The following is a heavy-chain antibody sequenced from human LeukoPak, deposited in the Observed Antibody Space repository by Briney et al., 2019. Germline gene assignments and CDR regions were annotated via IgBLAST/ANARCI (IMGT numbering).Heavy chain of an antibody. J-gene: IGHJ4*02. CDR2: IYYSGST. V-gene: IGHV4-59*01. CDR3: ARGSGSYYAEYYFVY. D-gene: IGHD3-10*01. Sequence: SETLSLTCTVSGGSISTYYWSWIRPPPGKGLERIGYIYYSGSTNYHPSLKSRVTISVDTSKNHFSLKLSSVTAADTAVYYCARGSGSYYAEYYFVYWGQGTLVTVSS. CDR1: GGSISTYY.